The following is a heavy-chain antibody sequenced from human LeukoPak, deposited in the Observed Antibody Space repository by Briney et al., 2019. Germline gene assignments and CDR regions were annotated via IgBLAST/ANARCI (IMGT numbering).Heavy chain of an antibody. CDR3: WRGLGVGASDY. CDR2: INPNSCGT. CDR1: GYTFTRYY. D-gene: IGHD3-16*01. J-gene: IGHJ4*02. Sequence: SVKVSCKASGYTFTRYYMHWVRQAPGQGLEWMGWINPNSCGTNYAQKFQGRVTMTRDTPISTAYMELSKLRADDTDVYYCWRGLGVGASDYWGQGTLVTVSS. V-gene: IGHV1-2*02.